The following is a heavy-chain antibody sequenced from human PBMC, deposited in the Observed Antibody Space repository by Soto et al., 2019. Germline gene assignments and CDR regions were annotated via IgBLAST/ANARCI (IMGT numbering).Heavy chain of an antibody. V-gene: IGHV4-30-4*01. D-gene: IGHD2-15*01. Sequence: SETLSLTCTVSGGSISSGDYYWSWIRQPPGKGLEWIGYIYYSGSTYYNPSLKSRVTISVDTSKNQFSLKLSSVTAADTAVYSCARDPVVVVAATYGMDVWGQGTTVTVSS. J-gene: IGHJ6*02. CDR1: GGSISSGDYY. CDR3: ARDPVVVVAATYGMDV. CDR2: IYYSGST.